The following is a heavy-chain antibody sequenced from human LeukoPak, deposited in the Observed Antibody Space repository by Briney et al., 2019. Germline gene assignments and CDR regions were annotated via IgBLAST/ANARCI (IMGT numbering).Heavy chain of an antibody. Sequence: SETLSLTCAVYGGSFSGYYWSWIRQPPGKGLEWIGEINHSGSTNYNPALKNRVTISVDTSKNQFSLKLSSVTAADTAVYYCARGRFRLPGYWGQGTLVTVSS. CDR2: INHSGST. J-gene: IGHJ4*02. CDR3: ARGRFRLPGY. CDR1: GGSFSGYY. D-gene: IGHD5-12*01. V-gene: IGHV4-34*01.